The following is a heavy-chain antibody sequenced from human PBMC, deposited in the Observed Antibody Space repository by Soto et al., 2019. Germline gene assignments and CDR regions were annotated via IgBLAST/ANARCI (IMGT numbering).Heavy chain of an antibody. J-gene: IGHJ5*02. CDR2: INPAGTIT. CDR3: TSDTFGLRDT. CDR1: GFPFSHYW. Sequence: MQMVESGGGSVQPGGYLRLCCAASGFPFSHYWMHWVRQTPGKGLVWVSRINPAGTITNYADSVEGRFTISRDNADSALFLQMNSLSAEDTAIYYCTSDTFGLRDTWGQGTLVTVSS. D-gene: IGHD3-16*01. V-gene: IGHV3-74*01.